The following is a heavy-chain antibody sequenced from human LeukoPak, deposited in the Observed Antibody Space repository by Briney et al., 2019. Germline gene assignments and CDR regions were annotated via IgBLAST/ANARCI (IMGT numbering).Heavy chain of an antibody. J-gene: IGHJ4*02. V-gene: IGHV3-48*04. D-gene: IGHD4-23*01. CDR3: ARGVYGGNFDY. CDR2: ISSSSRTI. CDR1: GFTFSRYS. Sequence: GGSLRLSCAASGFTFSRYSMNWVRQAPGKGLEWVSYISSSSRTIHYADSVKGRFTISRDNAKNSLYLQMNSLRAEDTAVYYCARGVYGGNFDYWGQGTLVTVSS.